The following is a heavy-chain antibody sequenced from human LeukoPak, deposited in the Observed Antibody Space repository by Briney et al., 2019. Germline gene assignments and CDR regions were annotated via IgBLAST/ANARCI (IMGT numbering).Heavy chain of an antibody. V-gene: IGHV3-66*01. CDR1: GFTVSSNY. CDR2: IYSGGST. Sequence: GGSLRLSCAASGFTVSSNYMSWVRQAPGKGLAGVSVIYSGGSTYYADSVKGRFTISRDNSKNTLCLQMNSLRAEDTAVYYCAREVYGSGSYYTWVDYWGQGTLVTVSS. D-gene: IGHD3-10*01. J-gene: IGHJ4*02. CDR3: AREVYGSGSYYTWVDY.